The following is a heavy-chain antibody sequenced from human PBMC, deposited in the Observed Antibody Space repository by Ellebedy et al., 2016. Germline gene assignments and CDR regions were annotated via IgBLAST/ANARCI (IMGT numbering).Heavy chain of an antibody. CDR1: GYSFSTYW. V-gene: IGHV5-51*01. CDR3: ARSGGGDGYNYIY. J-gene: IGHJ4*02. D-gene: IGHD5-24*01. Sequence: GESLKISCRGSGYSFSTYWIAWVRQMPGKGLEYMGIIYPGDSDTKYSPPFQGQVTMSADKSISTAYLQWSSLKASDTAMYYCARSGGGDGYNYIYWGQGTLVTVSS. CDR2: IYPGDSDT.